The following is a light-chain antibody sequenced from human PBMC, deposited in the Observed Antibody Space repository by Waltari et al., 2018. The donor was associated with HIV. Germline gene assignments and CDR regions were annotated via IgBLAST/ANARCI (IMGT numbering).Light chain of an antibody. CDR3: ASYTVNSTGV. CDR1: ASDIGRYHY. J-gene: IGLJ1*01. CDR2: DVN. Sequence: QSALSQPASVSASPGQTVATSCPASASDIGRYHYISWYQQHPDKTPRLILFDVNNRPSGISDRFSGSKSGTTASLTISTVETDDEADYYCASYTVNSTGVFGSGTKLTVL. V-gene: IGLV2-14*03.